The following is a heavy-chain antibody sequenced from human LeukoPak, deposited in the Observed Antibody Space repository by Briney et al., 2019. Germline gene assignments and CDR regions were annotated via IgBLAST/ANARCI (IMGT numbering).Heavy chain of an antibody. CDR1: GFTFGNYG. CDR3: ARNQRRLDY. CDR2: IWYDGSQK. J-gene: IGHJ4*02. D-gene: IGHD1-14*01. Sequence: GGSLRLSCAASGFTFGNYGMHWVRQAPGKGLEWVAVIWYDGSQKYYADSVKGRFTISRDNAKNSLYLQMNSLRAEDTAVYYCARNQRRLDYWGQGTLVTVSS. V-gene: IGHV3-33*01.